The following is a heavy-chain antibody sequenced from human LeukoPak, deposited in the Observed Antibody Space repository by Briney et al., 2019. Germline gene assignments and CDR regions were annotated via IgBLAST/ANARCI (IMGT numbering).Heavy chain of an antibody. CDR3: ARAFKRLWFGESIGGY. Sequence: HPGGSLRLSCAASGFTFSSYWMSWVRQAPGKGLEWVANIKQDGSEKYYVDSVKGRFTISRDNAKNSLYLQMNSLRAEDTAVYYCARAFKRLWFGESIGGYWGQGTLVTVSS. CDR2: IKQDGSEK. D-gene: IGHD3-10*01. CDR1: GFTFSSYW. J-gene: IGHJ4*02. V-gene: IGHV3-7*04.